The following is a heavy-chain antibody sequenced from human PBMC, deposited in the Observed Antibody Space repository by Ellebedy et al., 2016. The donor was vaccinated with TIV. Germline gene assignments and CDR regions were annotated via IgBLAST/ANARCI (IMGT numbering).Heavy chain of an antibody. CDR2: IYQDGSVQ. CDR1: GFSFRSYW. Sequence: GESLKISCAATGFSFRSYWMSWVRQAPGKGLEWVANIYQDGSVQYYLDSMKGRFTISRDKAINSLFLQMNSLRAGDTAVYYCARRGSYGDYAVQVNSWFDRWGRGTLVTVSS. D-gene: IGHD4-17*01. V-gene: IGHV3-7*01. CDR3: ARRGSYGDYAVQVNSWFDR. J-gene: IGHJ5*02.